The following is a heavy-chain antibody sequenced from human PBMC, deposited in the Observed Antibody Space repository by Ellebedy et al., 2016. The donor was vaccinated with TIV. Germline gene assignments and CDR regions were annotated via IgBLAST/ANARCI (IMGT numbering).Heavy chain of an antibody. D-gene: IGHD4-17*01. J-gene: IGHJ4*02. CDR3: RQGHYANY. Sequence: GGSLRLSXATSGFTVTTYIMAWVRQSPGKGLEWVSTMRGDGAKTHLADSVKGRFTMSRDIPKNTVYLQMNRLRAEDTAVYYCRQGHYANYWGQGTLVTVSS. CDR2: MRGDGAKT. CDR1: GFTVTTYI. V-gene: IGHV3-23*01.